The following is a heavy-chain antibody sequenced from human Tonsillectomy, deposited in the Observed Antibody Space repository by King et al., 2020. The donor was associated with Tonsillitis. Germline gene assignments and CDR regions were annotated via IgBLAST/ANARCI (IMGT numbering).Heavy chain of an antibody. D-gene: IGHD3-22*01. J-gene: IGHJ6*03. V-gene: IGHV3-23*04. Sequence: VQLVESGGGLVQPGGSLRLSCAGSGFTFSSYAMNWVRQAPGKGLEWVSCISGSGGSAHYAASVKGRFTISRDNSKNTLYLEMNSLRAEDTAVYYCAKPFDSSGYYYYYYMDVWGKGTTVTVSS. CDR2: ISGSGGSA. CDR1: GFTFSSYA. CDR3: AKPFDSSGYYYYYYMDV.